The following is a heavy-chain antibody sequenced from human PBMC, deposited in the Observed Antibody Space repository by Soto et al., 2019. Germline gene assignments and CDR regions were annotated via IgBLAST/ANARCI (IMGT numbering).Heavy chain of an antibody. D-gene: IGHD2-15*01. CDR2: INPSGGST. CDR1: GYTFTSYY. Sequence: ASVKVSCKASGYTFTSYYMHWVRRAPGQGPEWMGIINPSGGSTSYAQKFQGRVTMTRDTSTSTVYMELSSLGSEDTAVYYCARGASHCSGGSCPKENWFDPWGQGTLVTVSS. CDR3: ARGASHCSGGSCPKENWFDP. V-gene: IGHV1-46*01. J-gene: IGHJ5*02.